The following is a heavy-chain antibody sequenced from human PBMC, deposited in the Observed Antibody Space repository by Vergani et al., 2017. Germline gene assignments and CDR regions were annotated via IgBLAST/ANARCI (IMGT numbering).Heavy chain of an antibody. CDR2: MNPNSGTT. D-gene: IGHD3-9*01. CDR1: GYSFSSYD. Sequence: QVQLVQSGAEVKKPGASVKVSCRASGYSFSSYDISWVRQATGQGLEWMGWMNPNSGTTGYAQKFQGRVTMTTDTSTSTAYMELRSLRSDDTAVYYCARDTSYALRYFDWLSLYGMDVWGQGTTVTVSS. CDR3: ARDTSYALRYFDWLSLYGMDV. J-gene: IGHJ6*02. V-gene: IGHV1-8*01.